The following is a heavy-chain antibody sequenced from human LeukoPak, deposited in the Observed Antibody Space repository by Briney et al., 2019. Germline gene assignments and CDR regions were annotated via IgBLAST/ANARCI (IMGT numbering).Heavy chain of an antibody. D-gene: IGHD2-15*01. CDR2: IKQDGSET. V-gene: IGHV3-7*01. J-gene: IGHJ4*02. CDR1: GFACSNYW. CDR3: GSTNSFSY. Sequence: GESLRLSCAASGFACSNYWMNWARQAPGKGLEWVANIKQDGSETNYVDSVKGRFTISRDNAKNSLYLQMNSLRAEDTALYYCGSTNSFSYWGRGTLVTVSS.